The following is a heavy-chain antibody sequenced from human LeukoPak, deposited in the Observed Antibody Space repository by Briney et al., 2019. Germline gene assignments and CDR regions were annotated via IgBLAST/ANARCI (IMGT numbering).Heavy chain of an antibody. J-gene: IGHJ4*02. Sequence: PVKVSCKASGGTFSSYAISWVRQAPGQGLEWMGGIIPIFGTANYAQKFQGRVTITADESTSTAYMELSSLRSEDTAVYYCASCDSSGYYYPMDYWGQGTLVTVSS. CDR2: IIPIFGTA. V-gene: IGHV1-69*13. D-gene: IGHD3-22*01. CDR1: GGTFSSYA. CDR3: ASCDSSGYYYPMDY.